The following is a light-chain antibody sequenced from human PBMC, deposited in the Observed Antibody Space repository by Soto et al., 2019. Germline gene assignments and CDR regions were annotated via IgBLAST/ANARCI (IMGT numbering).Light chain of an antibody. CDR2: GAS. J-gene: IGKJ1*01. CDR1: QSVSTT. Sequence: ELVMTQFPATLSVSPWQRASLTCRASQSVSTTVAWYHQKPGQAPRLLVYGASTRATGIPARFSGSGAGTDFTLTITSLQSEDFGVYFCQQYKDWPTTFGQGTKVDIK. V-gene: IGKV3-15*01. CDR3: QQYKDWPTT.